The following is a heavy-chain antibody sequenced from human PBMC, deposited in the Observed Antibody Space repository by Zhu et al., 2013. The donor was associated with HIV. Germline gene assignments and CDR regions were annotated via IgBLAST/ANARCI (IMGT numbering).Heavy chain of an antibody. Sequence: QVQLVQSGAEVKNPGASVKVSCKASGYTFSSYDINWVRQATGQGLEWMGWMNPKSDNAGYAQKFQGRATMTRNISISTAYMELNSLTSEDTAVYYCARGRWDSNGYYSYWGQGTLVTVSS. CDR3: ARGRWDSNGYYSY. CDR1: GYTFSSYD. CDR2: MNPKSDNA. D-gene: IGHD3-22*01. V-gene: IGHV1-8*01. J-gene: IGHJ4*02.